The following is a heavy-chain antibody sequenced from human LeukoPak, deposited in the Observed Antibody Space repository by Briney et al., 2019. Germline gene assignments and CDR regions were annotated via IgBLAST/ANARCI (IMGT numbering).Heavy chain of an antibody. CDR2: IKQDGSEK. CDR3: ARDHRQWLVDYYYMDV. V-gene: IGHV3-7*01. D-gene: IGHD6-19*01. CDR1: GFTFSSYW. J-gene: IGHJ6*03. Sequence: GGSLRLSCAASGFTFSSYWMSWVRQAPGKGLGWVANIKQDGSEKYYVDSVKGRFTISRDNAKNSLYLQMNSLRAEDTAVYYCARDHRQWLVDYYYMDVWGKGTTVTVSS.